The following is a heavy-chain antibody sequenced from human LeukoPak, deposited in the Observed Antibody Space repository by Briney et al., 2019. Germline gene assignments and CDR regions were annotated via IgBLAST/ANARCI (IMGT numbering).Heavy chain of an antibody. D-gene: IGHD6-13*01. CDR2: IYTSGST. CDR1: GGSISSGSYY. Sequence: PSETLSLTCTVSGGSISSGSYYWSWIRQPAGKGLEWIGRIYTSGSTNYNPSLKSRVTISVDTSKNQFSLKLSSVTAADTAVYYCARDGIAAAGLLYWGQGTLVTVSS. CDR3: ARDGIAAAGLLY. V-gene: IGHV4-61*02. J-gene: IGHJ4*02.